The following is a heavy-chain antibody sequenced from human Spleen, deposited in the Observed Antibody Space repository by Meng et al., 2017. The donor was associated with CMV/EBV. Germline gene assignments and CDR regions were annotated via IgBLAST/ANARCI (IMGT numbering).Heavy chain of an antibody. CDR3: ARGTITIFGVVDP. Sequence: VSCGSVSSGSYHWNWIRQPPGKGLEWIGYVYNTGNTNYNPSLKSRVTISVDTSKNQFSLKLSSVTTADTAVYYCARGTITIFGVVDPWGQGTLVTVSS. V-gene: IGHV4-61*01. D-gene: IGHD3-3*01. CDR1: CGSVSSGSYH. J-gene: IGHJ5*02. CDR2: VYNTGNT.